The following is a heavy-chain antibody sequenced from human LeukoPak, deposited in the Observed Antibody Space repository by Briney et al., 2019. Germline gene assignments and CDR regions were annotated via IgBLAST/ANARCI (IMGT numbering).Heavy chain of an antibody. Sequence: PGGSLGLSCTASGFTFGDYAMSWVRQAPGKGLEWVGFIRSKAYGGTTEYAASVKGRFTISRDNAKNTLYLQMNSLRAEDTAVYYCARAWRSLYYFDYWGQGTLVTVSS. J-gene: IGHJ4*02. V-gene: IGHV3-49*04. D-gene: IGHD5-12*01. CDR2: IRSKAYGGTT. CDR1: GFTFGDYA. CDR3: ARAWRSLYYFDY.